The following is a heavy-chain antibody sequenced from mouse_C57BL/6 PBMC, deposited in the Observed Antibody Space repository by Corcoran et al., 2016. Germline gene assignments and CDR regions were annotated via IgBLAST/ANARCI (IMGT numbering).Heavy chain of an antibody. D-gene: IGHD1-1*01. J-gene: IGHJ2*01. CDR1: GYTFTTYG. V-gene: IGHV9-3*01. Sequence: QIQLVQSGPELKKPGETVKISCKASGYTFTTYGMSWVKQAPGKGLKWMGWINTYSGVPTYADDFKGRFAFSLETSASTAYLQINNLKNGDTATYFCARGTTVVFDYWGQGTTLTVSS. CDR2: INTYSGVP. CDR3: ARGTTVVFDY.